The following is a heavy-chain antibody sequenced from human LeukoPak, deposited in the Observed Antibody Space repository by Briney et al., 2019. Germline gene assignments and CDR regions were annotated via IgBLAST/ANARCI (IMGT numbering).Heavy chain of an antibody. J-gene: IGHJ5*02. CDR2: IYYSGST. CDR1: GGSISSGDYY. V-gene: IGHV4-30-4*08. D-gene: IGHD3-3*01. CDR3: ARTDFWSGYSYNWFDP. Sequence: NPSVTLSLTCTVSGGSISSGDYYWSWIRQPPGKGLEWIGYIYYSGSTYYNPSLKSRVTISVDTSKNQFSLKLSSVTAADTAVYYCARTDFWSGYSYNWFDPWGQGTLVTVSS.